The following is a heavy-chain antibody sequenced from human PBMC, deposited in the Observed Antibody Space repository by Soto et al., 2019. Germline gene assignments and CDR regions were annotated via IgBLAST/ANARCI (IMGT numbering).Heavy chain of an antibody. Sequence: SQTLSLTCAISVGSVSSNSAALNCIRHSPSRGLEWRGMTYYRSKWYHGYEVSVKSGITINPDTSKNQLFLQLNSVTPEDTAVYYCAGEDVIAVAGWFDPWGQGTLVTVSS. CDR3: AGEDVIAVAGWFDP. D-gene: IGHD6-19*01. J-gene: IGHJ5*02. CDR1: VGSVSSNSAA. CDR2: TYYRSKWYH. V-gene: IGHV6-1*01.